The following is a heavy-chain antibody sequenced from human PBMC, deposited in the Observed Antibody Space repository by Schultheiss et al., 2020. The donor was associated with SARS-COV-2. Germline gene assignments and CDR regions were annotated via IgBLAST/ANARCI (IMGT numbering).Heavy chain of an antibody. Sequence: GGSLRLSCAASGFTFSSYAMSWVRQAPGKGLEWVAVISYDGSNKYYADSVKGRFTISRDNAKNSLYLQMNSLRAEDTAVYYCAKDWSSGRDYWGQGTLVTVSS. D-gene: IGHD6-19*01. V-gene: IGHV3-30-3*01. CDR2: ISYDGSNK. CDR1: GFTFSSYA. CDR3: AKDWSSGRDY. J-gene: IGHJ4*02.